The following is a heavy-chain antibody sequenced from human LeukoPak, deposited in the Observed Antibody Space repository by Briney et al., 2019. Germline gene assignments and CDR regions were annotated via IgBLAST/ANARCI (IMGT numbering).Heavy chain of an antibody. D-gene: IGHD2-15*01. V-gene: IGHV5-51*01. Sequence: PGESLKISCKGSGYSFTSYWIGWVRQMPGKGLEWMGVIYPGDSDSRYSPSLQGQVTISADKSISTAYLQWSSLKASDSAMYYCATLPSGYTQGVDYWGQGTLVTVSS. CDR2: IYPGDSDS. J-gene: IGHJ4*02. CDR3: ATLPSGYTQGVDY. CDR1: GYSFTSYW.